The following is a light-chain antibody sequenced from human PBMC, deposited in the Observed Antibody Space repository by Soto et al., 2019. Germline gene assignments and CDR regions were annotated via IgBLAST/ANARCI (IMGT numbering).Light chain of an antibody. Sequence: MMMTQSPATLSVSPGERVTLSCRTSHSVNSHVAWYQQKPGQAPRLLLYGASTRATGIPVRFSGSGFGTEFTLTISSLQSEDFAVYYCQQYKNWPLFGQGTRLGI. CDR1: HSVNSH. V-gene: IGKV3-15*01. CDR2: GAS. J-gene: IGKJ5*01. CDR3: QQYKNWPL.